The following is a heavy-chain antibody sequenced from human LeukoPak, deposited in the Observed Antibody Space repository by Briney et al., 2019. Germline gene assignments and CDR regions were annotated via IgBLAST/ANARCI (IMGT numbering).Heavy chain of an antibody. D-gene: IGHD6-19*01. CDR2: IKMKTDGGTT. J-gene: IGHJ4*02. CDR1: GFTFTNAW. V-gene: IGHV3-15*01. Sequence: GGSLRLSCAASGFTFTNAWMTWVRQAPGKGLEWVGRIKMKTDGGTTDYGAHVKGRFTISRDDSKNMLYLQMNSLKTEDTAVYYCTRGNSGWYFDYWGQGTLVTVSS. CDR3: TRGNSGWYFDY.